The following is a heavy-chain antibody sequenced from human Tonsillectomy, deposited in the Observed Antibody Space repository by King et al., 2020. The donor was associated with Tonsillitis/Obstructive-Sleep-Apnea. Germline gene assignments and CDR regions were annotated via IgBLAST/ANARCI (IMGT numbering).Heavy chain of an antibody. CDR3: ARATPWVTPGGGGEGIDY. CDR1: GYTFTSYG. CDR2: ISAYNGNT. J-gene: IGHJ4*02. V-gene: IGHV1-18*01. Sequence: VQLVESGAEVKKPGASVKVSCKASGYTFTSYGISWVRQAPGQGLEWMGWISAYNGNTNYAQKLQGRVTMTTDKSTSTAYMELRSLRSDDTAVYYCARATPWVTPGGGGEGIDYWGQGTLVTVSS. D-gene: IGHD4-23*01.